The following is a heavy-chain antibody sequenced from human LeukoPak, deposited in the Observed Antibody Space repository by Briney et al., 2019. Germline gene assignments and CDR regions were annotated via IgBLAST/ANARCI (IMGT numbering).Heavy chain of an antibody. J-gene: IGHJ3*02. CDR3: ARWVRDGYNDAFDI. Sequence: KPSETLSLTCTVSGGSIRNSYRSWIRQPPGKGLEWIGYIYYSGSTNYNPSLKSRVTISVDTSKNQFSLKLSSVTAADTAVYYCARWVRDGYNDAFDIWGQGTMVTVSS. D-gene: IGHD5-12*01. CDR2: IYYSGST. CDR1: GGSIRNSY. V-gene: IGHV4-59*01.